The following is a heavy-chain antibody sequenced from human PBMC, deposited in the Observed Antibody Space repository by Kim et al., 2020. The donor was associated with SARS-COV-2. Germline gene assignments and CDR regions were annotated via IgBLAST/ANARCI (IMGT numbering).Heavy chain of an antibody. Sequence: ASVKVSCKASGYTFTSYGISWVRQAPGQGLEWMGWISAYNGNTNYAQKLQGRVTMTTDTSTSTAYMELRSLRSDDTAVYYCARGLQQKRPIAVAGKTHYYYYGMDVWGQGTTVTVSS. CDR1: GYTFTSYG. V-gene: IGHV1-18*01. CDR2: ISAYNGNT. CDR3: ARGLQQKRPIAVAGKTHYYYYGMDV. D-gene: IGHD6-19*01. J-gene: IGHJ6*02.